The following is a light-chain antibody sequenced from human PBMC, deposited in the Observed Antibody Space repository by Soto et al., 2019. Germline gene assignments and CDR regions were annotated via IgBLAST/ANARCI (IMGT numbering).Light chain of an antibody. CDR3: AAWDDSRHGWV. CDR1: SSNIGSKT. J-gene: IGLJ3*02. V-gene: IGLV1-44*01. Sequence: QSVLTQPPSASGTPGQRVTISCSGSSSNIGSKTVTWYQHLPGTAPKLLIFSNNVRPSGVPDRFSGSKSGTSASLAITGLRSEDEADYYCAAWDDSRHGWVFGGGTQLTVL. CDR2: SNN.